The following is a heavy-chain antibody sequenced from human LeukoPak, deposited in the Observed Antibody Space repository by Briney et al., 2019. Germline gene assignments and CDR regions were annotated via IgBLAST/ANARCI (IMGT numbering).Heavy chain of an antibody. CDR1: GFTFSSYS. CDR3: ARDLGQYYDTSDNWFDP. D-gene: IGHD3-22*01. Sequence: PGGSLRLSCAASGFTFSSYSMNWVRQAPGKGLEWLSYITGGSSSTTSYADSVKGRFTISRDNAKNTLNLQMNSLRAEDTAVYYCARDLGQYYDTSDNWFDPWGQGILVTVSS. J-gene: IGHJ5*02. CDR2: ITGGSSSTT. V-gene: IGHV3-48*04.